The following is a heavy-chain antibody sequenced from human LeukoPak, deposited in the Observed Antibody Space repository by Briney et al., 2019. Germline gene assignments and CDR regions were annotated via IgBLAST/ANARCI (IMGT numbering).Heavy chain of an antibody. V-gene: IGHV3-7*01. D-gene: IGHD6-19*01. CDR3: ARDIAVAGRGDYFDY. J-gene: IGHJ4*02. Sequence: QTGGSLRLSCAASGFTFSSYWMSWARQAPGKGLEWVANIKQDGSEKYYVDSVKGRFTISRDNAKNSLYLQMNSLRAEDTAVYYCARDIAVAGRGDYFDYWGQGTLVTVSS. CDR1: GFTFSSYW. CDR2: IKQDGSEK.